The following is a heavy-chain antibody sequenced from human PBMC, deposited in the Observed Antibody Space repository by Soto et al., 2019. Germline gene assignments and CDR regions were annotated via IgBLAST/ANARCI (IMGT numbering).Heavy chain of an antibody. CDR2: IYSGGST. D-gene: IGHD3-16*01. Sequence: EVQLVESGGGLVQPGGSLRLSCAASGFSVSSNYMSWVRQAPGKGLEWVSIIYSGGSTYHADSVKGRFTISRDNSKNTVDLQVNSLRVEDTAIYYCAGSVGGGFDYWGQGSLVTVSS. V-gene: IGHV3-66*01. CDR1: GFSVSSNY. CDR3: AGSVGGGFDY. J-gene: IGHJ4*02.